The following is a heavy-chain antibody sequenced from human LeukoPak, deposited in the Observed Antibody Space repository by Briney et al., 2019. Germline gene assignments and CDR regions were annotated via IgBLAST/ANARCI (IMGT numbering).Heavy chain of an antibody. CDR2: INPAGSET. CDR3: ARFGYVAAVDV. J-gene: IGHJ4*02. V-gene: IGHV3-7*01. D-gene: IGHD2-15*01. CDR1: GFSFSAYW. Sequence: GGSLRLSCAASGFSFSAYWMTWVRQAPGTGLEWVANINPAGSETYYVDPAKGRFSISRDNARNLVYLQMDSLRAEDTAVYHCARFGYVAAVDVWGQGTPVTVSS.